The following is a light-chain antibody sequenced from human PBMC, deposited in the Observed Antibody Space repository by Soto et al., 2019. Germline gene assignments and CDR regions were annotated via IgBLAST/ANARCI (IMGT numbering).Light chain of an antibody. V-gene: IGKV3-11*01. J-gene: IGKJ4*01. CDR1: QSVSSY. CDR3: QQRSNWPPT. CDR2: DAS. Sequence: EIVLTQSPATLSLSPGERATLSCRASQSVSSYLAWYQQKPGQAPRLLIYDASNRATGIPARFSGSGSGTDFTLTISSLGPEDFAVYYWQQRSNWPPTFGGGTKVEIK.